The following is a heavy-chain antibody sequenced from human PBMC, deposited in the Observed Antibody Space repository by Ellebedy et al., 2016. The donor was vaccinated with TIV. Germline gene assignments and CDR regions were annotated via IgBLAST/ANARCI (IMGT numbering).Heavy chain of an antibody. CDR1: GGSFSGYY. CDR3: SREEDNSSQRD. V-gene: IGHV4-34*01. D-gene: IGHD1-1*01. CDR2: ICYSGRI. J-gene: IGHJ4*02. Sequence: SETLSLXXAVYGGSFSGYYWSWIRQPPGKGLEWIGSICYSGRIYYNPSLKSRVTISMDSSKNQFSFKVTSVTAADTAVYYCSREEDNSSQRDWGQGTLVTVSS.